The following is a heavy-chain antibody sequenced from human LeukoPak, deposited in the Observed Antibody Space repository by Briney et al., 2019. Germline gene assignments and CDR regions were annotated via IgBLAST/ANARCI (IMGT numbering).Heavy chain of an antibody. CDR3: ARGIYYYDSSGYYHDY. CDR2: ISSSSSYI. Sequence: PGGSLRLSCAASGFTFSSYSMNWVRQAPGKGLEWVSSISSSSSYIYHADSVKGRFTISRDNAKNSLYLQMNSLRAEDTAVYYCARGIYYYDSSGYYHDYWGQGTLVTVSS. D-gene: IGHD3-22*01. V-gene: IGHV3-21*01. CDR1: GFTFSSYS. J-gene: IGHJ4*02.